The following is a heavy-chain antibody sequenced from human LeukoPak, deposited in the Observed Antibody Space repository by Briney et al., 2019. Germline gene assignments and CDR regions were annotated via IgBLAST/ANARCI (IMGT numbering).Heavy chain of an antibody. CDR3: ARDVRLPFPRDSSGYYPGYYFDY. Sequence: PSETLSLTCAVYGGSLSGYYWSWIRQPPGKGLEWIGEINRSGSTSYNPSLKSRVTISVDTSKNQFSLKLSSVTAADTAMYYCARDVRLPFPRDSSGYYPGYYFDYWGQGTLVIVSS. J-gene: IGHJ4*02. D-gene: IGHD3-22*01. CDR1: GGSLSGYY. CDR2: INRSGST. V-gene: IGHV4-34*01.